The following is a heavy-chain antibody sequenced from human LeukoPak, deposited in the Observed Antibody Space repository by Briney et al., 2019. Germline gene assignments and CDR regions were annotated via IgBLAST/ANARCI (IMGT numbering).Heavy chain of an antibody. D-gene: IGHD3-3*01. CDR1: GYTLTGYY. V-gene: IGHV1-2*02. J-gene: IGHJ5*02. Sequence: ASVKVSCKASGYTLTGYYIHWVRQAPGQGLERMRWINPNSGGTIYAQKFQGRVTMTRDTSISTAYMELSRLRSDDTAVYYCARTGGGITIFGVVPNWFDPWGQGTLVTVSS. CDR2: INPNSGGT. CDR3: ARTGGGITIFGVVPNWFDP.